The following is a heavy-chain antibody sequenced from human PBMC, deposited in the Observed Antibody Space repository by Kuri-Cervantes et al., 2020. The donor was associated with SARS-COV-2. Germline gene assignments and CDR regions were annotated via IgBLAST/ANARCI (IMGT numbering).Heavy chain of an antibody. CDR1: GFTFSSYG. Sequence: GESLKISCAASGFTFSSYGMHRVRQAPGKGLEWVAVISYDGSNKYYADSVKGRFTISRDNSKNTLYLQMNSLRAEDTAVYYCAKDSGYYDTSGYYRYWGQGTLVTVSS. CDR2: ISYDGSNK. D-gene: IGHD3-22*01. CDR3: AKDSGYYDTSGYYRY. V-gene: IGHV3-30*18. J-gene: IGHJ4*02.